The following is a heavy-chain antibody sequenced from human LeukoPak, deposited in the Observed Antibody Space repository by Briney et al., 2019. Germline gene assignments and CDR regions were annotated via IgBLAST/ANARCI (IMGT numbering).Heavy chain of an antibody. V-gene: IGHV3-30*02. Sequence: GGSLRLSCAASGFTFSSYGMHWVRQAPGKGLEWVAFIRYDGGNKYYADSVKGRFTISRDNSKNTLYLQMNSLRAEDTAVYYCAKDVWDYYDSSGYYVWGQGTLVTVSS. CDR3: AKDVWDYYDSSGYYV. D-gene: IGHD3-22*01. J-gene: IGHJ4*02. CDR2: IRYDGGNK. CDR1: GFTFSSYG.